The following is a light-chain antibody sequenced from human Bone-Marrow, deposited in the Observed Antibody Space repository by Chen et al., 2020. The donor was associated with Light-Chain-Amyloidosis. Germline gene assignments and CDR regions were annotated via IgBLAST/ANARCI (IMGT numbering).Light chain of an antibody. J-gene: IGLJ2*01. CDR1: DLPTKY. Sequence: SYELTQPPSVSVSPGQTARITCSGDDLPTKYAYWYQQKPGQDPVLVIHRDTERPSWISERFTGSSSGPTATLTISGVQAEDEAYYHYQSAESSGTYEVIFGGGSKLTVL. CDR3: QSAESSGTYEVI. V-gene: IGLV3-25*03. CDR2: RDT.